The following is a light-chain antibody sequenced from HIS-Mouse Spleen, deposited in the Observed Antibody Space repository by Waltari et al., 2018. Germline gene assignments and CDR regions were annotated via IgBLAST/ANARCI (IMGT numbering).Light chain of an antibody. J-gene: IGLJ2*01. V-gene: IGLV2-23*01. CDR2: EGS. Sequence: QSALTQPASVSGSPGQSITISCTGTSSDVGSYNLVSWYQQHPGKAPKLMIYEGSKRPSGVSNRFSGSKSCNTASLTISGLQAEDEADYYCCSYAGSSTVVFGGGTKLTVL. CDR1: SSDVGSYNL. CDR3: CSYAGSSTVV.